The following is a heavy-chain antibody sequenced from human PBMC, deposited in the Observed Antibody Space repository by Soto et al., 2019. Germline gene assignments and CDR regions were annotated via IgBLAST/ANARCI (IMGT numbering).Heavy chain of an antibody. J-gene: IGHJ6*02. CDR1: GFTFSSYG. V-gene: IGHV3-33*01. CDR3: ARGLCSSDYGGPTACYYGMDV. D-gene: IGHD4-17*01. CDR2: IWYDGSNK. Sequence: GGSLRLSCAASGFTFSSYGMHWVRQAPGKGLEWVAVIWYDGSNKYYADSVKGRFTISRDNSKNTLYLQMNSLRAEDTAVYYCARGLCSSDYGGPTACYYGMDVWGQGTTVTVSS.